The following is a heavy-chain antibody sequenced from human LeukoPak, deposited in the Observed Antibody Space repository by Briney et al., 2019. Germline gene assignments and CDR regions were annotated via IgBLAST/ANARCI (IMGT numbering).Heavy chain of an antibody. CDR3: AGVGNGGYGGFDY. CDR1: SVPISSGDYY. V-gene: IGHV4-30-4*01. CDR2: ISSSGTT. Sequence: SETLSLTCTVSSVPISSGDYYWSWIRQPPGKGLEWIGYISSSGTTYYNPSLRSRITISVDSSKSQFSLNLSSVTASDTAVYYCAGVGNGGYGGFDYWGQGTLVTVSS. D-gene: IGHD5-12*01. J-gene: IGHJ4*02.